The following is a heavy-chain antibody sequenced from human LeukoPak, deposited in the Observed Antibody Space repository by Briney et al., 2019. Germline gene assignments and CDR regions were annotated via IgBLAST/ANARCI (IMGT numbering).Heavy chain of an antibody. CDR3: ARGPGYYGSGSYPSVY. J-gene: IGHJ4*02. V-gene: IGHV4-61*02. D-gene: IGHD3-10*01. CDR2: IYTSGST. Sequence: SETLSLTCAVSGGSISSGSYYWAWIRQPAGKGLEWIGRIYTSGSTNYNPSLKSRVTISLDTSKNQFSLRLSSVTAADTAVYYCARGPGYYGSGSYPSVYWGQGTLVTVSS. CDR1: GGSISSGSYY.